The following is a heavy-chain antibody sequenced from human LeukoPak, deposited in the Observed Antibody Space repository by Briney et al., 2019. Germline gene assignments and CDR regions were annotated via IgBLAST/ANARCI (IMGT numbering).Heavy chain of an antibody. Sequence: GGSLRLSCAASGFTFSNYWMSWVRQAPGKGLEWVANINQDGSETYYVDFVKGRFTISRDNAKNSLYLQMNSRRADDTSIYYCARGDYFSGDYWVQGTLVTVSS. CDR3: ARGDYFSGDY. CDR2: INQDGSET. D-gene: IGHD2/OR15-2a*01. CDR1: GFTFSNYW. V-gene: IGHV3-7*04. J-gene: IGHJ4*02.